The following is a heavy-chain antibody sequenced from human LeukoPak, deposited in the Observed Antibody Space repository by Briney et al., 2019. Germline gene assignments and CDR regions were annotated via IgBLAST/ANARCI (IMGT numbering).Heavy chain of an antibody. CDR3: ATNYDFWSGYYYFDY. V-gene: IGHV1-24*01. CDR1: GYTLTGLS. CDR2: FDPEDGET. D-gene: IGHD3-3*01. J-gene: IGHJ4*02. Sequence: GASVKVSCKVSGYTLTGLSMHWVRQAPGKGLEWMGGFDPEDGETIYAQKFQGRVTMTEDTSTDTAYMELSSLRSEDTAVYYCATNYDFWSGYYYFDYWGQGTLVTVSS.